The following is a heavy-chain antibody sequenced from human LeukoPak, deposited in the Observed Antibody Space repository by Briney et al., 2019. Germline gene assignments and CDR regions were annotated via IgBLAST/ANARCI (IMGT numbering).Heavy chain of an antibody. J-gene: IGHJ5*02. V-gene: IGHV1-2*02. Sequence: ASVKVSCKASGYTFTGYYKHWVRQAPGQGLEWMGWINPNSGGTNYAQKFQGRVTMTRDTSISTAYMELSRLRSDDTAVYYCARDPAFSSWFDPWGQGTLVTVSS. CDR3: ARDPAFSSWFDP. CDR1: GYTFTGYY. CDR2: INPNSGGT.